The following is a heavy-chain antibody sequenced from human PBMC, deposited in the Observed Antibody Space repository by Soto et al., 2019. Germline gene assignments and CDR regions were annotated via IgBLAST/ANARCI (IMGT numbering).Heavy chain of an antibody. V-gene: IGHV3-73*01. CDR1: GFTFSGSA. CDR3: TRHGVTGTNYYYYGMDV. J-gene: IGHJ6*02. CDR2: IRSKANSYAT. D-gene: IGHD1-20*01. Sequence: SGGSLRLSCAASGFTFSGSAMHWVRQASGKGLEWVGRIRSKANSYATAYAASVKGRFTISRDDSKNTAYLQMNSLKTEDTAVYYCTRHGVTGTNYYYYGMDVWGQGTTVTVSS.